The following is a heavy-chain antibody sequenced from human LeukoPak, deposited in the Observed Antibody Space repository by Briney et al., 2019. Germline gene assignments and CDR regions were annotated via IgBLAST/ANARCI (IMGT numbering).Heavy chain of an antibody. CDR1: GGSISSYC. CDR3: ASMGVAFDY. CDR2: IYYSGST. D-gene: IGHD3-10*01. Sequence: SETLSLTCTVSGGSISSYCWSWIRQPPGKGLEWIGYIYYSGSTNYNPSLKSRVTISVDTSKNQFSLKLSSVTAADTAVYYCASMGVAFDYWGQGTLVTVSS. J-gene: IGHJ4*02. V-gene: IGHV4-59*01.